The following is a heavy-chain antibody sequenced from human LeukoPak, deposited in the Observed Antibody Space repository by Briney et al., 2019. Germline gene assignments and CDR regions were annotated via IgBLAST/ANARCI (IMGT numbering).Heavy chain of an antibody. CDR3: AKLVGLGDYGGGRDY. J-gene: IGHJ4*02. CDR1: GFAFGSFG. V-gene: IGHV3-21*01. D-gene: IGHD4/OR15-4a*01. Sequence: GGSLRLSFAASGFAFGSFGMNWVRQAPGKGLEWVSSISTRSSYIYYADSVEGRFTVSRDNAKNSLYQQMNSLRAEDTAVYYCAKLVGLGDYGGGRDYWGQGTLVTVSS. CDR2: ISTRSSYI.